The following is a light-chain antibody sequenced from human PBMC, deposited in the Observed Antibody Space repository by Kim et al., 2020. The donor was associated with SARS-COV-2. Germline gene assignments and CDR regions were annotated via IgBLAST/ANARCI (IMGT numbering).Light chain of an antibody. V-gene: IGKV1-39*01. CDR1: QSISTY. J-gene: IGKJ4*01. CDR3: QQSYTAPT. CDR2: GAS. Sequence: DIQMTQSPSSLSVSVGDRVTITCRASQSISTYLVWYQQKPGKAPNLLFYGASHVQSGVPSRFSGSGYGTEFTLTITSLQPEDFATYYCQQSYTAPTFGGGTKVDIK.